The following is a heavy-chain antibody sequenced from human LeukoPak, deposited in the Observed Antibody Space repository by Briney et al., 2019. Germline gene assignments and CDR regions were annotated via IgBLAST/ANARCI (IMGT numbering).Heavy chain of an antibody. CDR3: AKWGDYDVLTGYYDPDY. V-gene: IGHV3-23*01. Sequence: PGGSLRLSCAASGFTFSNYAMSWVRQAPGKGLQWVSAITGSGGGTYYADSVKGRFTISRDNSKNTLYLQMNSLRADDTAVYYCAKWGDYDVLTGYYDPDYWGQGTLVTVPS. CDR2: ITGSGGGT. CDR1: GFTFSNYA. J-gene: IGHJ4*02. D-gene: IGHD3-9*01.